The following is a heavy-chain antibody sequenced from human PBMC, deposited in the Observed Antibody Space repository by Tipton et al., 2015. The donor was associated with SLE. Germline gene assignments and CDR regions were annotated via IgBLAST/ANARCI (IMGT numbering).Heavy chain of an antibody. V-gene: IGHV3-30*02. CDR1: GFTYSGYA. CDR3: AGGTGAYFDH. Sequence: SLRLSCAASGFTYSGYAMHWVRQAPGKGLEWVAFIRADGSNKDYADSVKGRFTISRDNSKNTRYLQMNRLRVEDTAVYYCAGGTGAYFDHWGQGTLVTVSS. CDR2: IRADGSNK. D-gene: IGHD3-16*01. J-gene: IGHJ4*02.